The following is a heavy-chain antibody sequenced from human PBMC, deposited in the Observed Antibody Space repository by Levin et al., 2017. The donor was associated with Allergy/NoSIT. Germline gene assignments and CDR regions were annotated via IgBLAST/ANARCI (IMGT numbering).Heavy chain of an antibody. Sequence: SQTLSLTCTVSGGSIRSGDYYWSWIRQPPGKGLEWIGYIYYSGSTYYNPSLKSRVTISVDTSKNQFSLKLSSVTAADTAVYYCARGKGEYYYYGMDVWGQGTTVTVSS. CDR2: IYYSGST. CDR1: GGSIRSGDYY. V-gene: IGHV4-30-4*01. CDR3: ARGKGEYYYYGMDV. J-gene: IGHJ6*02.